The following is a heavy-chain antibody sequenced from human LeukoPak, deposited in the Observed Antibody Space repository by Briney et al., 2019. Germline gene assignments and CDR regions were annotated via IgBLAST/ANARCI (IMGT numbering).Heavy chain of an antibody. J-gene: IGHJ5*02. D-gene: IGHD4-17*01. CDR1: GSTFSSYA. V-gene: IGHV3-23*01. CDR2: ISGSGFNT. CDR3: AKDSTVTTGRFDP. Sequence: GRSLRPSCAASGSTFSSYAMSWVRQAPGKGLEWVSTISGSGFNTYYADSVKGRFTISRDNSKNMLYLQMSSLRAEDTAVYYCAKDSTVTTGRFDPWGQGTLVTVSS.